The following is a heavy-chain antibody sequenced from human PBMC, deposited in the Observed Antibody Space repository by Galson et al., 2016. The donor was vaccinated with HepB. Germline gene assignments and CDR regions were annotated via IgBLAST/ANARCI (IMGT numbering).Heavy chain of an antibody. CDR1: GYSFTSHP. CDR3: ARAGADSSGWYMIGDN. V-gene: IGHV1-18*01. J-gene: IGHJ4*02. Sequence: SVKVSCKASGYSFTSHPLSWVRQAPGQGLEWMGWISTYNGDTHYAQKLQGRVTMTTDTSTSTAYMELGSLRSDDTAVYYCARAGADSSGWYMIGDNWGQGTLVTVSS. CDR2: ISTYNGDT. D-gene: IGHD6-19*01.